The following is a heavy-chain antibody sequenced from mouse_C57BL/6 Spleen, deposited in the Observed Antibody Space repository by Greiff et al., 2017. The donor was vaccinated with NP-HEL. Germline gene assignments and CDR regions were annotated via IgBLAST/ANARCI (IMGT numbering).Heavy chain of an antibody. V-gene: IGHV5-9*01. CDR3: AREDFGTVVFDY. Sequence: EVKLMESGGGLVKPGGSLKLSCAASGFTFSSYTMSWVRQTPEKRLEWVATISGGGGNTYYPDSVKGRFTISRDNAKNTLYLQMSSLRSEDTALYYCAREDFGTVVFDYWGQGTTLTVSS. CDR1: GFTFSSYT. D-gene: IGHD1-1*01. J-gene: IGHJ2*01. CDR2: ISGGGGNT.